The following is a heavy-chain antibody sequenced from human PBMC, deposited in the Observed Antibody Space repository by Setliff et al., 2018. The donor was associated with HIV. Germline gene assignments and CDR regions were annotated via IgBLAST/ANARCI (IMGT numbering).Heavy chain of an antibody. J-gene: IGHJ4*02. D-gene: IGHD4-17*01. V-gene: IGHV4-59*08. CDR3: ARQKTVTTYFDY. CDR1: GGSISNYF. CDR2: IYSSGRT. Sequence: SETLSLTCNVSGGSISNYFWSWIRQPPGKGLEWVGYIYSSGRTNYNPSLKSRVTMSVDTSKNQFSLKLSSVTAADTAVYYCARQKTVTTYFDYWGQGTLVTVSS.